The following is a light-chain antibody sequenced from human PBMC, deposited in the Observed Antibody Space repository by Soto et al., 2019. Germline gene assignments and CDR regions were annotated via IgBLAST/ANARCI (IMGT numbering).Light chain of an antibody. CDR3: QQSNNWPWT. CDR2: GAS. CDR1: QSVSSD. V-gene: IGKV3-15*01. J-gene: IGKJ1*01. Sequence: EIVMTQSPATLSVSPGERATLSCRASQSVSSDLAWYQQKPGQAPRLLIYGASTGATGVPARFSGSGSGTEFTLTISSLQSEDFAVYYCQQSNNWPWTVGQGTKVEI.